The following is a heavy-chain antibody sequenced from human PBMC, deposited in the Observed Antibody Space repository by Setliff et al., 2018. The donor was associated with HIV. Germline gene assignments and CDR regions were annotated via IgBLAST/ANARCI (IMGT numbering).Heavy chain of an antibody. D-gene: IGHD2-8*02. Sequence: ASVKVSCKVSGYTFTTYSLHWVRQAPGQSLEWLGWIHAGKGDTKYSQDLQGRITISSDTSANTAYMELSNLRSDDTVVYFCVRGALLAAFDFDHWGHGTLVTVSS. CDR2: IHAGKGDT. V-gene: IGHV1-3*01. CDR3: VRGALLAAFDFDH. CDR1: GYTFTTYS. J-gene: IGHJ4*01.